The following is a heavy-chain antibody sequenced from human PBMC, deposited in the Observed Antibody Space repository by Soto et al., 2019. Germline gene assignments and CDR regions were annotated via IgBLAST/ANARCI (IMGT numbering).Heavy chain of an antibody. V-gene: IGHV3-53*04. CDR1: GFTVSSNY. D-gene: IGHD4-4*01. CDR2: IYSGGST. J-gene: IGHJ6*03. Sequence: GGSLRLSCAASGFTVSSNYMSWVRQAPGKGLEWVSVIYSGGSTYYADSVKGRFTISRHNSKNTLYLQMNSLRAEDTAVYYCARDHFPHYSNYFYMDVWGKGTTVTVSS. CDR3: ARDHFPHYSNYFYMDV.